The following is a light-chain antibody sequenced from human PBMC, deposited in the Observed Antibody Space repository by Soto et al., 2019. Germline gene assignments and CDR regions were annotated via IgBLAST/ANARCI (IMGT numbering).Light chain of an antibody. V-gene: IGKV3-20*01. J-gene: IGKJ2*03. CDR1: QSVSSSY. Sequence: EIGLTQSPGTLSLSPGERATLSCRASQSVSSSYLAWYQQKPGQAPRLLIYGASSRATGIPDRFSGSGSGTDFTLTISRLEPEDGAVYYCQQYGSSPPYGFGQGTKLEIK. CDR3: QQYGSSPPYG. CDR2: GAS.